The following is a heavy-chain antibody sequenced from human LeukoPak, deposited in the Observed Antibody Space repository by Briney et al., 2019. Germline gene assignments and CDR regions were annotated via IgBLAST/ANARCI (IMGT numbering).Heavy chain of an antibody. V-gene: IGHV1-8*01. CDR1: GYTFTSYD. CDR2: MNPNSGNT. Sequence: ASVKVSCTASGYTFTSYDINWVRQATGQGLEWMGWMNPNSGNTGYAQKFQGRVTMTRNTSISTAYMELSSLRSEDTAVYYCARAARGVRYFDWLLQSDSSGIFDYWGQGTLVTVSS. D-gene: IGHD3-9*01. CDR3: ARAARGVRYFDWLLQSDSSGIFDY. J-gene: IGHJ4*02.